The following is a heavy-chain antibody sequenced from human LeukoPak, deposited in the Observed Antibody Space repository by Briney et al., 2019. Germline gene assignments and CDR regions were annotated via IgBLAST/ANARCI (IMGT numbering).Heavy chain of an antibody. J-gene: IGHJ4*02. Sequence: GGSLRLSCSPSGFTFSDYAMYWVRQAPGKGLEYVSSIGGDGSSPYYADSVKGRFTISRDNSKNTLYLQMSSLRTEDTALYYCLKDIVPYDSIWGPFDFWGQGTLVTVSS. CDR2: IGGDGSSP. CDR3: LKDIVPYDSIWGPFDF. CDR1: GFTFSDYA. V-gene: IGHV3-64D*06. D-gene: IGHD3-16*01.